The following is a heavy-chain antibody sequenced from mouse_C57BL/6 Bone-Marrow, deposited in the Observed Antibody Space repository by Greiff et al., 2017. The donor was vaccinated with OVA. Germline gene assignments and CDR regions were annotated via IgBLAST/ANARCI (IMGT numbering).Heavy chain of an antibody. J-gene: IGHJ2*01. CDR2: IRNKANGYTT. Sequence: EVKLVESGGGLVQPGGSLSLSCAASGFTFTDYYMSWVRQPPGKALEWLGFIRNKANGYTTEYSASVKGRFTISRDNSQSILYLQMNALRAEDSATYYCARCRLTGPYYFDYWGQGTTLTVSS. V-gene: IGHV7-3*01. D-gene: IGHD4-1*01. CDR1: GFTFTDYY. CDR3: ARCRLTGPYYFDY.